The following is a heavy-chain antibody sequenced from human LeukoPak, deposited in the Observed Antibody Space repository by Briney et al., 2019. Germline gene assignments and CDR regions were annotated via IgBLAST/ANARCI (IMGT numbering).Heavy chain of an antibody. CDR2: IDPNSGGT. CDR1: GYTFTGYY. D-gene: IGHD6-13*01. J-gene: IGHJ4*02. V-gene: IGHV1-2*02. Sequence: ASVKVSCKASGYTFTGYYMHWVRQAPGQGLEWMGWIDPNSGGTNYAQKFQGRVTMTRDTSISTAYMELSRLRSDDTAVYYCARGISNRYSDRYFDYWGQGTLVTVSS. CDR3: ARGISNRYSDRYFDY.